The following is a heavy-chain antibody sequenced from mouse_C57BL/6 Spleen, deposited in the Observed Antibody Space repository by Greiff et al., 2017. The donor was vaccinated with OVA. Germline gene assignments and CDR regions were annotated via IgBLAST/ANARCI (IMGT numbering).Heavy chain of an antibody. D-gene: IGHD2-3*01. J-gene: IGHJ3*01. CDR1: GYTFTSYW. V-gene: IGHV1-61*01. CDR3: ARSGYYEAWFAY. Sequence: QVHVKQPGAELVRPGSSVKLSCKASGYTFTSYWMDWVKQRPGQGLEWIGNIYPSDSETHYNQKFKDKATLTVDKSSSTAYMQLSSLTSEDSAVYYCARSGYYEAWFAYWGQGTLVTVSA. CDR2: IYPSDSET.